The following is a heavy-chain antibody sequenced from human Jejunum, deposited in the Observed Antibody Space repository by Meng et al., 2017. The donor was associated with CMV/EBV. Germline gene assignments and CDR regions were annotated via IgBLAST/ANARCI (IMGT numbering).Heavy chain of an antibody. Sequence: QVHLLQSGAKVKKPGASVKISCKTSGYTFTDHNIGWVRQAPGQGLEWVGWISLGNGQTVYGHKVQGRVTVTTDTSTSTAYMELRSLRSDDTAMYYCARDVWGFDYWGQGTLVTVSS. J-gene: IGHJ4*02. CDR2: ISLGNGQT. CDR1: GYTFTDHN. CDR3: ARDVWGFDY. V-gene: IGHV1-18*04. D-gene: IGHD7-27*01.